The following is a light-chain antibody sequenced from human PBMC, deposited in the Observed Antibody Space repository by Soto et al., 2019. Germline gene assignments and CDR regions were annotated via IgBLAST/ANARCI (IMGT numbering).Light chain of an antibody. V-gene: IGKV3-11*01. Sequence: EIVLTQSPATLSLSPGERATLSCRASQSIGSYLAWYQQKPGQAPRLLIFHASNRATGIPARFSGSGSGTDFTLTISSLEPEDFAVYYCQQRSNWPRTFGQGTKVDNK. CDR2: HAS. J-gene: IGKJ1*01. CDR1: QSIGSY. CDR3: QQRSNWPRT.